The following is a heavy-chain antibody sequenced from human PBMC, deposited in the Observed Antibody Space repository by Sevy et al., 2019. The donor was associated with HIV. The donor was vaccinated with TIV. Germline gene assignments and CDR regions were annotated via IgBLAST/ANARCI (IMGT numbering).Heavy chain of an antibody. CDR1: GGSIGRNY. CDR3: SRDQGGSGDYSFDH. J-gene: IGHJ4*02. CDR2: IYRSGST. V-gene: IGHV4-59*01. D-gene: IGHD4-17*01. Sequence: SESLSLTCTVSGGSIGRNYWSWIRQPPGRGLEGIAYIYRSGSTKYNPSLKSRVTISIDSSKNQFSLNLTSVTAADTAVYYCSRDQGGSGDYSFDHWGQGNLVTVSS.